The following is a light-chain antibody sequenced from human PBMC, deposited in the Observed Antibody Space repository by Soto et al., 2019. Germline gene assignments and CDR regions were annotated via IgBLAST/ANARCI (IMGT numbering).Light chain of an antibody. CDR3: QQRSNWPGT. V-gene: IGKV3-11*01. CDR2: DAS. CDR1: QSVSSN. J-gene: IGKJ1*01. Sequence: EIMLTQSPATLSVSPGEIATLSCSASQSVSSNLAWYQQKPGQAPRLLIYDASNRATGIPARFSGSGSGTDFTPTISSLEPEDFAVYYCQQRSNWPGTFGQGTKVDI.